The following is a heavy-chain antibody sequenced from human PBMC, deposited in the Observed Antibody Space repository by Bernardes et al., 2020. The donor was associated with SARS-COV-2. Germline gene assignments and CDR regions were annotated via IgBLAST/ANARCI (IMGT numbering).Heavy chain of an antibody. CDR3: AKGKSFTVEIVLLDY. Sequence: GSLRLSCAVSGFSVTSDYINWVRQAPGKGLEWVSLMYSNGRTFYADSVKGRFTISRDISKNTVSLQMNNLRADDTAMYYCAKGKSFTVEIVLLDYWGQGTLVTVSS. V-gene: IGHV3-66*01. CDR2: MYSNGRT. CDR1: GFSVTSDY. J-gene: IGHJ4*02. D-gene: IGHD5-12*01.